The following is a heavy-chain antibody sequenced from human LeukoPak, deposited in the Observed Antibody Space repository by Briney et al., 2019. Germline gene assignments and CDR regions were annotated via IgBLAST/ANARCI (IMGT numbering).Heavy chain of an antibody. CDR2: ISRNSGSI. CDR3: AKDMAGTFDY. Sequence: GRSLRLSCAASGFTFDDYAMHWVRQAPGKGLEWVSGISRNSGSIGYADSVKGRFTISRDNAKNSLYLQMNSLRAEDTALYYCAKDMAGTFDYWGQGTLVTVSS. D-gene: IGHD1-7*01. J-gene: IGHJ4*02. V-gene: IGHV3-9*01. CDR1: GFTFDDYA.